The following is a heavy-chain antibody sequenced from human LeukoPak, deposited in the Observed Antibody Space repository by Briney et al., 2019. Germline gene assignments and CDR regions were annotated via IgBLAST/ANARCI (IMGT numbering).Heavy chain of an antibody. CDR2: IYDRGPA. J-gene: IGHJ5*02. CDR1: GYASISGGFS. D-gene: IGHD3-10*01. Sequence: KPSQTLSLTCTVSGYASISGGFSWNWIRQPPGKGLEWIGCIYDRGPAHYNPSLKSRFTISVDRPKNQFFLNVTSLTAADTAVYYCARSRQASGLFSSWGQGTLVVVSS. CDR3: ARSRQASGLFSS. V-gene: IGHV4-30-2*01.